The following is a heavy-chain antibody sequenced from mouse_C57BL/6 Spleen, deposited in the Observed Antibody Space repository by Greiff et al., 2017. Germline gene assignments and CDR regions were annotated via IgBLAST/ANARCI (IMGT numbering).Heavy chain of an antibody. CDR3: ARSVTRWDSGDY. D-gene: IGHD2-13*01. CDR2: IHPNSGST. J-gene: IGHJ2*01. V-gene: IGHV1-64*01. CDR1: GYTFTSYW. Sequence: VQLQQSGAELVKPGASVKLSCKASGYTFTSYWMHWVKQRPGQGLEWIGMIHPNSGSTNYNEKFKSKATLTVDKSSSTAYMQLSSLTSEDSAVYYCARSVTRWDSGDYWGQGTTLTVSS.